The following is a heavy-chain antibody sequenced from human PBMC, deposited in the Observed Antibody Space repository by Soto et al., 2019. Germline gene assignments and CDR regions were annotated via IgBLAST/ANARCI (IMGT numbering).Heavy chain of an antibody. D-gene: IGHD3-3*02. CDR1: GFTFSSYA. J-gene: IGHJ4*02. CDR3: VKVGSSIWSYFDF. Sequence: GGSLRLSCSAFGFTFSSYAMNWVRQAPENGLEYVSVISDNGGSTYYADSVKGRFTISRDNSKNTLYLQMNSLRVEDTAVYYCVKVGSSIWSYFDFWGQGTVVTVSS. V-gene: IGHV3-64D*08. CDR2: ISDNGGST.